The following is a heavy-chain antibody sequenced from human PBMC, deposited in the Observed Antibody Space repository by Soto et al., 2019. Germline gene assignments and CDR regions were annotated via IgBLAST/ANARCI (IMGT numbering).Heavy chain of an antibody. Sequence: SETLSLTCAVYGGFFSNYYWSWIRQPPGKGLEWIGDINHSGSTNYNPSLKSRVTISVDTSKNQFSLKLSSVTAADTAVYYCARKVTGIVTNRLPEDWFDPWGQGTLVTVSS. V-gene: IGHV4-34*01. CDR2: INHSGST. CDR1: GGFFSNYY. CDR3: ARKVTGIVTNRLPEDWFDP. D-gene: IGHD2-21*02. J-gene: IGHJ5*02.